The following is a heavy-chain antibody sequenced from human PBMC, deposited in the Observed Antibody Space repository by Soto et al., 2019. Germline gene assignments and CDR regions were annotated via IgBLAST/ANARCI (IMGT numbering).Heavy chain of an antibody. CDR2: ISYDGSNK. CDR3: ASSVVPAAKGSSFDY. CDR1: GFTFSSYG. Sequence: QVQLVESGGGVVQPGRSLRLSCAASGFTFSSYGMHWVRQAPGKGLEWVAVISYDGSNKYYADSVKGRFTISRDNSKNTLYLQMNSLRAEDTAVYYCASSVVPAAKGSSFDYWGQGTLVTVSS. V-gene: IGHV3-30*03. J-gene: IGHJ4*02. D-gene: IGHD2-2*01.